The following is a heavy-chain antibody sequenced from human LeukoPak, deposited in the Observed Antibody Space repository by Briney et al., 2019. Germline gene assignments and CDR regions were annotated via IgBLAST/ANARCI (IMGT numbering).Heavy chain of an antibody. Sequence: SETLSLTCTVSGGSISSYYWSWIRQPPGKGLEWIGYIYYSGSTYYNPSLKSRVTISVDTSKNQFSLKLSSVTAADTAVYYCARAWDSSGYLTLHWGQGSLVTVSS. J-gene: IGHJ4*02. CDR2: IYYSGST. CDR1: GGSISSYY. D-gene: IGHD3-22*01. V-gene: IGHV4-59*12. CDR3: ARAWDSSGYLTLH.